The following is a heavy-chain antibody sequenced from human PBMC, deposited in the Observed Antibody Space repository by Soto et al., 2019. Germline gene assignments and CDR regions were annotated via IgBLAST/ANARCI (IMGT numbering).Heavy chain of an antibody. Sequence: QVQLVESGGGVVQPGRSLRLSCAASGFTFSIYGMYWVRQAPGKGLEWVAVISYDGSNKYYGDSVKGRFTISRDNSKNSLHLQMNSLRAEDTAVYYCAKFGIADVFDIWGQGTMVTVSS. J-gene: IGHJ3*02. D-gene: IGHD6-13*01. V-gene: IGHV3-30*18. CDR1: GFTFSIYG. CDR2: ISYDGSNK. CDR3: AKFGIADVFDI.